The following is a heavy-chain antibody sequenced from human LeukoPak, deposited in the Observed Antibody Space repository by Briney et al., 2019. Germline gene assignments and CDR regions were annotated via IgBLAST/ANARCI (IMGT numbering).Heavy chain of an antibody. V-gene: IGHV3-20*04. CDR2: INWNGGST. D-gene: IGHD3-10*01. CDR1: GFTFDDYG. Sequence: GGSLRLSCAASGFTFDDYGMSWVRQAPGKGLEWVSGINWNGGSTGYADSAKGRFTISRDNAKNSLYLQMNSLRAEDTALYYCARERSYYGSGSYYFDYWGQGTLVTVSS. CDR3: ARERSYYGSGSYYFDY. J-gene: IGHJ4*02.